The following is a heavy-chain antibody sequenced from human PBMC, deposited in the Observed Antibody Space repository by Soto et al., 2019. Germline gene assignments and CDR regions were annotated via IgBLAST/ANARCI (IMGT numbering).Heavy chain of an antibody. V-gene: IGHV4-30-4*01. D-gene: IGHD6-13*01. CDR3: ARDRQQLARPGAFDI. J-gene: IGHJ3*02. CDR1: GGSISSGDYY. Sequence: QVQLQESGPGLVKPSQTLSLTCTVSGGSISSGDYYWSWIRQPPGKGLEWIGYIYYSGSTYYNPSPKSRVTISVDTSKNQFSLKLSSVTAADTAVYYCARDRQQLARPGAFDIWGQGTMVTVSS. CDR2: IYYSGST.